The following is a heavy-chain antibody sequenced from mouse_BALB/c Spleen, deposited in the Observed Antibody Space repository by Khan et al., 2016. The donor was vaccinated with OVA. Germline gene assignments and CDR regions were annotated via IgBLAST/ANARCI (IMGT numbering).Heavy chain of an antibody. J-gene: IGHJ2*01. V-gene: IGHV2-9*02. D-gene: IGHD1-3*01. CDR1: GFSLTSYG. CDR3: ARLEDI. Sequence: QVQLKESGPGLVAPSQSLSITCTVSGFSLTSYGVHWVRQPSGKGMEWRGVIWAGGSIHYNSALMSGLSISKDKYKSQVFLKMNSLQTDDTAMYYCARLEDIWGQGTTLTVSS. CDR2: IWAGGSI.